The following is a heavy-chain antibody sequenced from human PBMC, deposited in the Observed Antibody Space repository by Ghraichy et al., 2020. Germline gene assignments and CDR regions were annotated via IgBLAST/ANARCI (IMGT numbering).Heavy chain of an antibody. CDR1: GFTFSSYG. Sequence: GGSLRLSCAASGFTFSSYGMHWVRQAPGKGLEWVAFIRYDGSNKYYADSVKGRFTISRDSSKNTLYLQMNSLRAEDTAVYYCAKEEVRFLEWGFDPWGQGTLVTVSS. V-gene: IGHV3-30*02. CDR2: IRYDGSNK. CDR3: AKEEVRFLEWGFDP. D-gene: IGHD3-3*01. J-gene: IGHJ5*02.